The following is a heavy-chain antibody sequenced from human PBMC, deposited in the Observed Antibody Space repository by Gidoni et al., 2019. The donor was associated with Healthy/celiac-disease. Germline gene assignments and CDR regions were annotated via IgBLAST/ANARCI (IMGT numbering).Heavy chain of an antibody. CDR1: GGSFSGYY. D-gene: IGHD6-6*01. CDR2: INHSGST. Sequence: QVQLQQWGAGLLKPSETLSLTCAVYGGSFSGYYWSWIRQPPGKGLEWIGEINHSGSTNYNPSLKSRVTISVDTSKNQFSLKLSSVTAADTAVYYCARGSRRALRQLVAPVFDYWGQGTLVTVSS. J-gene: IGHJ4*02. V-gene: IGHV4-34*01. CDR3: ARGSRRALRQLVAPVFDY.